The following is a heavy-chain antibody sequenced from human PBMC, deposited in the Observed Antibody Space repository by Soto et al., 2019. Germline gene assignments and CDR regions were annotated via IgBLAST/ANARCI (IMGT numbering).Heavy chain of an antibody. CDR1: GYTFTSYD. CDR3: AIPYSSGWSSFDP. V-gene: IGHV1-8*01. J-gene: IGHJ5*02. Sequence: GASVKVSCKASGYTFTSYDIHWVRQATGQGLEWMGWMNPNSGNTGFAQKFQGRVTMTRNTSISTAYMELSSLRSDDTAVYYCAIPYSSGWSSFDPWGQGTLVTVSS. D-gene: IGHD6-19*01. CDR2: MNPNSGNT.